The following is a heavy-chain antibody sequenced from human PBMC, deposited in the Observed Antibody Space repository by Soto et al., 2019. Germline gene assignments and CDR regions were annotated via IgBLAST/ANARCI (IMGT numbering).Heavy chain of an antibody. CDR3: ARDLWEEDHDYSNYGLDY. V-gene: IGHV4-34*01. Sequence: SETLSLTCAVYGGSFSGYYWSWIRQPPGKGLEWIGEINHSGSTNYNPSLKSRVTISVDTSKNQFSLKLSSVTAADTAMYYCARDLWEEDHDYSNYGLDYWGQGTLVTVSS. CDR1: GGSFSGYY. CDR2: INHSGST. D-gene: IGHD4-4*01. J-gene: IGHJ4*02.